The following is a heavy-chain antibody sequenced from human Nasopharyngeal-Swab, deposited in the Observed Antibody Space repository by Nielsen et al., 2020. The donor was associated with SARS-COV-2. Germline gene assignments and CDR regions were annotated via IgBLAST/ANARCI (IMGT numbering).Heavy chain of an antibody. CDR3: ASEWTEKAYDI. CDR1: GFTFSSYW. Sequence: GESLKISCAASGFTFSSYWMHWVRQAPGKGLVWVSRINSDGSTTSYADSVRGRFTISRDNAKNTLYLQVNSLRADDTAVYYCASEWTEKAYDIWGQGTMVTASS. J-gene: IGHJ3*02. CDR2: INSDGSTT. V-gene: IGHV3-74*01. D-gene: IGHD3/OR15-3a*01.